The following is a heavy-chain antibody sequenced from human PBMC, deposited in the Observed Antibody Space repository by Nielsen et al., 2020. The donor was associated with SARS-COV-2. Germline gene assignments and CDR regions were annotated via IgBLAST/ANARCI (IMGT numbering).Heavy chain of an antibody. CDR2: VHHSGST. CDR3: ARDYFGDYLDAFDI. D-gene: IGHD4-17*01. CDR1: GGSISRYY. Sequence: SETLSLTCAISGGSISRYYWTWIRQSPGKGLEWIGYVHHSGSTNYSPSLKSRVHISLDTSQNEFSLKLTSVTAADTAMYYCARDYFGDYLDAFDIWGQGTEVIVSS. J-gene: IGHJ3*02. V-gene: IGHV4-59*01.